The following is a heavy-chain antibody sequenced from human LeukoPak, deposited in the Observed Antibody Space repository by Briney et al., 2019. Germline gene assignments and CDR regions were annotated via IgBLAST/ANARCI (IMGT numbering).Heavy chain of an antibody. D-gene: IGHD3-10*01. CDR3: GRDGSGTWFDP. CDR1: GYTFTSYG. J-gene: IGHJ5*02. V-gene: IGHV1-18*01. Sequence: ASVKVSCKASGYTFTSYGISWVRQAPGQGLEWMGWINAYNGDTNYAQNLQVRLTMTTDTSTSTAYMELRNLRSDDTAVYYCGRDGSGTWFDPWGQGTLVTVSS. CDR2: INAYNGDT.